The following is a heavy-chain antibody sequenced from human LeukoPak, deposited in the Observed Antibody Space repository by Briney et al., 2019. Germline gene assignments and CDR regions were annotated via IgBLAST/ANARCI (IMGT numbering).Heavy chain of an antibody. CDR1: GGSISGFD. CDR3: AKGAWSLDP. D-gene: IGHD2-8*02. Sequence: PSETLSLTCTVSGGSISGFDWSWFRQPPGKRLEWIGNIHSSGTTNYNPSLKSRVSISVDTSRNYLSLKLTSVIAADTALYYCAKGAWSLDPWGQGTLVTVSS. V-gene: IGHV4-59*01. CDR2: IHSSGTT. J-gene: IGHJ5*02.